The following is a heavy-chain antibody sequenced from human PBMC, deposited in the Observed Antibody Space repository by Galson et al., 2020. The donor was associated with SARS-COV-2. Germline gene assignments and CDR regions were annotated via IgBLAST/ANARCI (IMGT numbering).Heavy chain of an antibody. D-gene: IGHD4-17*01. CDR2: IKGKTDGETT. V-gene: IGHV3-15*01. CDR1: GFTFSNAW. J-gene: IGHJ4*02. CDR3: TTRMTTVVISYFVY. Sequence: TGGSLRLSCTASGFTFSNAWMTWVRQAPGKGLEWVGRIKGKTDGETTDYAAPVKGRFTISRDDSKNTLYLQMNSLKTEDTAMYYCTTRMTTVVISYFVYWGQGTLVTVSS.